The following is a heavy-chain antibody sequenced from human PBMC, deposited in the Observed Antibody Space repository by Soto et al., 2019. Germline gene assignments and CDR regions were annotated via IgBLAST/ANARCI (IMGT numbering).Heavy chain of an antibody. CDR3: ARVTPYDILTGYYYFDY. D-gene: IGHD3-9*01. CDR2: INHSGST. V-gene: IGHV4-34*01. Sequence: SETLSLTCAVYGGSFSGYYWSWIRQPPGKGLEWIGEINHSGSTNYNPSLKSRVTISVDTSKNQFSLKLSSVTAADTAVYYCARVTPYDILTGYYYFDYWGQGTLVTVSS. CDR1: GGSFSGYY. J-gene: IGHJ4*02.